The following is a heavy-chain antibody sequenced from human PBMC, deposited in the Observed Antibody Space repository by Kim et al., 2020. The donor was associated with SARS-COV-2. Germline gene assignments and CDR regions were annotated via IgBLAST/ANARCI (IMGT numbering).Heavy chain of an antibody. Sequence: GGSLRLSCAASGFTFSNYWMHWVRQVPGRGLMWVSYIKLDGTTTRYADSVKGRFTISRDNAKNTLYLQMDSRRVEDTGVYYCTRGRDANRDYWGQGTLVTVSS. CDR3: TRGRDANRDY. CDR1: GFTFSNYW. J-gene: IGHJ4*02. V-gene: IGHV3-74*01. CDR2: IKLDGTTT.